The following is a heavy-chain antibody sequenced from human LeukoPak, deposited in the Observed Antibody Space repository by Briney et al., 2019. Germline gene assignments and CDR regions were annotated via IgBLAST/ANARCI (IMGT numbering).Heavy chain of an antibody. J-gene: IGHJ4*02. CDR1: GFTFDDYA. D-gene: IGHD3-22*01. Sequence: GRSLRLSCAASGFTFDDYAMHWVRQAPGKGLEWVSGISWNGGSIGYADSVKGRFTISRDNAKNSLYLQMNSLRAEDTALYYCAKDADSSGYAVFDYWGQGTLVTVSS. CDR2: ISWNGGSI. CDR3: AKDADSSGYAVFDY. V-gene: IGHV3-9*01.